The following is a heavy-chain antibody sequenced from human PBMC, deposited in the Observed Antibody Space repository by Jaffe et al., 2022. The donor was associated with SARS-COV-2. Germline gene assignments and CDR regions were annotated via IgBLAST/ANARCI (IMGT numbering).Heavy chain of an antibody. Sequence: QVQLVQSGAEVKKPGASVKVSCKVSGYTLTELSMHWVRQAPGKGLEWMGGFDPEDGETIYAQKFQGRVTMTEDTSTDTAYMELSSLRSEDTAVYYCATDLLGITMVRGSAGNAFDIWGQGTMVTVSS. CDR1: GYTLTELS. D-gene: IGHD3-10*01. J-gene: IGHJ3*02. CDR3: ATDLLGITMVRGSAGNAFDI. CDR2: FDPEDGET. V-gene: IGHV1-24*01.